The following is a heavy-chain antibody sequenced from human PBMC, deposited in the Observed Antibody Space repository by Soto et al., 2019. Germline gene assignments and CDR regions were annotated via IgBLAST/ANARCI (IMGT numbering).Heavy chain of an antibody. D-gene: IGHD3-22*01. V-gene: IGHV1-18*01. Sequence: ASVKVSCKASGYTFTSYGISWVRQAPGQGLEWMGWISAYNGNTNYAQKLQGRVTMTTDTSTSTAYMELRSLRSDDTAVYYCARGVGYYDSSGYDGYFDYWGQGTLVTVSS. CDR2: ISAYNGNT. CDR3: ARGVGYYDSSGYDGYFDY. J-gene: IGHJ4*02. CDR1: GYTFTSYG.